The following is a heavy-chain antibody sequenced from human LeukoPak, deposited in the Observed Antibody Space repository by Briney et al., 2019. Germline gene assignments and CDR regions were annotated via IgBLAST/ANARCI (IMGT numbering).Heavy chain of an antibody. CDR3: AKDVGPMVRGVIIYDY. CDR1: GFTFSSYA. D-gene: IGHD3-10*01. V-gene: IGHV3-23*01. J-gene: IGHJ4*02. CDR2: ISGSGGST. Sequence: PGGSLRLSCAASGFTFSSYAMSWVRQAPGEGLEWVSAISGSGGSTYYADSVKGRFTISRDNSKNTLYLQMNSLRAEDTAVYYCAKDVGPMVRGVIIYDYWGQGTLVTVSS.